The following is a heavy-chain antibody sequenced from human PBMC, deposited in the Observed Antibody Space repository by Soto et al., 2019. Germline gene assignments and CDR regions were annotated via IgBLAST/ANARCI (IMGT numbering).Heavy chain of an antibody. V-gene: IGHV3-23*01. CDR1: GFTFSSYA. CDR2: ISGSGGST. D-gene: IGHD3-10*01. Sequence: EVQLLESGGGLVQPGGSLRLSCAASGFTFSSYAMSWVRQAPGKGLEWVSAISGSGGSTYYADSVKGRFTISRDNSKNPLYLQMNSLRAEDTAVYYCAKLPGYYGSRSYESGSNWFDPWGQGTLVTVSS. J-gene: IGHJ5*02. CDR3: AKLPGYYGSRSYESGSNWFDP.